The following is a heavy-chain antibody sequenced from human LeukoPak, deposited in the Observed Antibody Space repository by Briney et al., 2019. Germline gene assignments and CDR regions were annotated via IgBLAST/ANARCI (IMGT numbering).Heavy chain of an antibody. V-gene: IGHV5-51*01. J-gene: IGHJ3*02. Sequence: KVSCKASGYTFTGYYMHWVRQAPGQGLEWMGIIYPGDSDTRYSPSFQGQVTISADKSISTAYLQWSSLKASDTAMYYCARAYYYDSSGYSLAFDIWGQGTMVTVSS. CDR2: IYPGDSDT. CDR3: ARAYYYDSSGYSLAFDI. D-gene: IGHD3-22*01. CDR1: GYTFTGYY.